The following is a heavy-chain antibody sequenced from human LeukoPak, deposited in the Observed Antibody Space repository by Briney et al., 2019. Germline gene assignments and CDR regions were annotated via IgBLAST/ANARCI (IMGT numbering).Heavy chain of an antibody. Sequence: PGGSLRLSCAASGFTFSRYAMSWVRQAPGKGLEWVSAISDSGGSTYYADSVKGRFTISRDNSKNTLYLQMNSLRVEDMAVYFCAKDSNHGSGSYALDYWGQGTLVTVSS. J-gene: IGHJ4*02. D-gene: IGHD3-10*01. CDR1: GFTFSRYA. CDR2: ISDSGGST. CDR3: AKDSNHGSGSYALDY. V-gene: IGHV3-23*01.